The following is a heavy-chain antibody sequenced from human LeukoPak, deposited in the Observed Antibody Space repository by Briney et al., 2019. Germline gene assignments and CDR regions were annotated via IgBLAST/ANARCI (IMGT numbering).Heavy chain of an antibody. V-gene: IGHV1-69*04. J-gene: IGHJ4*02. CDR3: ARAPRGQLLSSEIDY. CDR2: IIPILGIA. D-gene: IGHD2-2*01. Sequence: GASVKVSCKASGGTFSSYAISWVRQAPGQGLEWMGRIIPILGIANYAQKFQGRVTITADKSTSTAYMELSSLRSEDTAVYYCARAPRGQLLSSEIDYWGQGTLVTVSS. CDR1: GGTFSSYA.